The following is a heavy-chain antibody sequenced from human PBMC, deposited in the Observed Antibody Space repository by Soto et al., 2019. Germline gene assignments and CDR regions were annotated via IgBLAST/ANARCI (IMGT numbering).Heavy chain of an antibody. CDR3: ATRPATYYADWSLDY. CDR1: GFTFSNAW. D-gene: IGHD3-16*01. J-gene: IGHJ4*02. V-gene: IGHV3-15*01. CDR2: IKSNTDGGAL. Sequence: EVQLVESGGDLVKPGGSLRLSCAASGFTFSNAWMTWVRQAPGKGLEWVGRIKSNTDGGALEYAAPLKDRFTISRDDSRSTLYLQLNSLKPEDTAVYYCATRPATYYADWSLDYWGQGTLVTVSS.